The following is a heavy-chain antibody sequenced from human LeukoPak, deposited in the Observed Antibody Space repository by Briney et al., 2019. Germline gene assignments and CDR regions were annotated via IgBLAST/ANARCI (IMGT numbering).Heavy chain of an antibody. D-gene: IGHD1-26*01. CDR1: GGSISSSSYY. CDR3: ARVEARYYFDY. V-gene: IGHV4-39*01. CDR2: IYYSGST. Sequence: SETLSLTCTVSGGSISSSSYYWGWIRQPPGKGLEWIGSIYYSGSTYYNPSLKSRVTISVDTSKNQFSLKLSSVTAADTAVYYCARVEARYYFDYWGQGTLVTVSS. J-gene: IGHJ4*02.